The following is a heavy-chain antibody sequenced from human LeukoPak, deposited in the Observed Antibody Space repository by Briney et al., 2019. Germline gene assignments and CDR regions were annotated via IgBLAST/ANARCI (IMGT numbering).Heavy chain of an antibody. D-gene: IGHD3-22*01. CDR1: GGSISSYY. CDR3: ARGPDYYDSSGYLDY. V-gene: IGHV4-59*12. J-gene: IGHJ4*02. Sequence: SETLSLTCAVSGGSISSYYWSWIRQPPGKGLEWIGYIYSSGTTDYNPSLKSRVTMSVDTSKNQFSLKLSSVTAAGTAVYYCARGPDYYDSSGYLDYWGQGTLVTVSS. CDR2: IYSSGTT.